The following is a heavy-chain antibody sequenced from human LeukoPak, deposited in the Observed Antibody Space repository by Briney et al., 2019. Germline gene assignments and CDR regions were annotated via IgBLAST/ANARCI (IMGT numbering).Heavy chain of an antibody. CDR2: INWKGAST. D-gene: IGHD5-12*01. Sequence: GGSLRLSCSASGFTFDHYGMSWVRRAPGQGLEWVSGINWKGASTGYADSVKGRFTISRDSAKNSLYLQLNSLRGEDTALYYCARNYGGYDGTDFWGQGTLVTVSS. CDR3: ARNYGGYDGTDF. CDR1: GFTFDHYG. J-gene: IGHJ4*02. V-gene: IGHV3-20*04.